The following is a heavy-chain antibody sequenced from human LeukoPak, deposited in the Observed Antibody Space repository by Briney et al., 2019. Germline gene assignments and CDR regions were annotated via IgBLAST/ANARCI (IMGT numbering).Heavy chain of an antibody. Sequence: GGSLRLSCAASGFTFSSYAMHWVRQAPGKGLEWVALIPYDGSNKYYADSVKGRFTVSRDNSKNTLYLQMNSLRAEDTAVYYCARSELGYNYHYMDVWGKGTTVTVSS. J-gene: IGHJ6*03. CDR1: GFTFSSYA. V-gene: IGHV3-30*04. CDR3: ARSELGYNYHYMDV. CDR2: IPYDGSNK. D-gene: IGHD7-27*01.